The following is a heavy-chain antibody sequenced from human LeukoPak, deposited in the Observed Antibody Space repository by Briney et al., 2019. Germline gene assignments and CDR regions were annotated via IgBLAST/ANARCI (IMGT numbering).Heavy chain of an antibody. CDR1: GFTFTNYA. CDR3: VRHDSFIPF. J-gene: IGHJ4*02. CDR2: ISDTYATT. D-gene: IGHD2-21*01. Sequence: GGSLRLSCAASGFTFTNYAMTWVRQAPGKGLEWVSSISDTYATTYYTDSVKGRCTISRDNSKTTVSLQLNNLRAEDTAVYFCVRHDSFIPFWGQGTLVTVSS. V-gene: IGHV3-23*01.